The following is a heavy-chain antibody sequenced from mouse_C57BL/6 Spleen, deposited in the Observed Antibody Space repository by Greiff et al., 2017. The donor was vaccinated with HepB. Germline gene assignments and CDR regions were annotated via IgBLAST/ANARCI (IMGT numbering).Heavy chain of an antibody. V-gene: IGHV3-6*01. J-gene: IGHJ4*01. Sequence: EVQLQESGPGLVKPSQSLSLTCSVTGYSITSGYYWNWIRQFPGNKLEWMGYISYDGSNNYNPSLKNRISITRDTSKNQFFLKLNSVTTEDTATYYWAREYENYYAMDYWGQGTSVTVSS. CDR3: AREYENYYAMDY. CDR2: ISYDGSN. CDR1: GYSITSGYY. D-gene: IGHD2-10*02.